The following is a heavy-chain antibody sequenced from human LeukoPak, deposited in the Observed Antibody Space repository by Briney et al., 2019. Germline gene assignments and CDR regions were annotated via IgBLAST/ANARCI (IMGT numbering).Heavy chain of an antibody. CDR3: ARIGYCSSTSCEDY. Sequence: PSETLSLTCAVYGGSFSGYCWSWIRQPPGKGLEWIGEINHSGSTNYNPSLKSRVTISVDTSKNQFSLKLSSVTAADTAVYYCARIGYCSSTSCEDYWGQGTLVTVSS. CDR2: INHSGST. D-gene: IGHD2-2*01. CDR1: GGSFSGYC. J-gene: IGHJ4*02. V-gene: IGHV4-34*01.